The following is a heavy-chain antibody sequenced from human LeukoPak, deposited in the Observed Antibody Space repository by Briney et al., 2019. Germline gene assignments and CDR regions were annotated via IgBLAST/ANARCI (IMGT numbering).Heavy chain of an antibody. CDR1: GGSISSYY. CDR3: ARSPRGSGSSTLLGVAFDI. V-gene: IGHV4-4*07. CDR2: IYTSGST. Sequence: PSETLSLTCTVSGGSISSYYWSWIRQPAGKGLEWIGRIYTSGSTNYNPSLKSRVTMSVDTSKNQFSLKLSSVTAADTAVYYCARSPRGSGSSTLLGVAFDIWGQGTMVTVSS. D-gene: IGHD3-10*01. J-gene: IGHJ3*02.